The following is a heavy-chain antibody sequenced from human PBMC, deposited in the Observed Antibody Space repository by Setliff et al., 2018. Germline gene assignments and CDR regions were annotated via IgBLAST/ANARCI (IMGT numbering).Heavy chain of an antibody. Sequence: ASVKVSCKASGYTFTSHYMHWVRQAPGLGLEWMGTINPSSGRTSYAQKFQGRVTMTRDTSTSTVYMDMSSLRSKDTAVYYCARGVFPYHYEGAFDIWGQGTMVTVSS. V-gene: IGHV1-46*01. D-gene: IGHD3-22*01. CDR1: GYTFTSHY. CDR2: INPSSGRT. J-gene: IGHJ3*02. CDR3: ARGVFPYHYEGAFDI.